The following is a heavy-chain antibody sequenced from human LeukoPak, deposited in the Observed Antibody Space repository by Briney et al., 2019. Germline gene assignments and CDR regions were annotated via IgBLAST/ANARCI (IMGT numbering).Heavy chain of an antibody. J-gene: IGHJ4*02. CDR3: AKSVTMIVVVSYTPDY. D-gene: IGHD3-22*01. CDR1: GLTFSSYA. CDR2: ISGSGGST. V-gene: IGHV3-23*01. Sequence: PGGSLRLSCAASGLTFSSYAMSWARQAPGKGLEWVSAISGSGGSTYYADSVKGRFTISRDNSKNTLYLQMNSLRAEDTAVYYCAKSVTMIVVVSYTPDYWGQGTLVTVSS.